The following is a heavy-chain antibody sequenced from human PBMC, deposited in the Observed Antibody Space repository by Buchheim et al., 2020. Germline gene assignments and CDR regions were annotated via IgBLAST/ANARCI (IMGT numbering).Heavy chain of an antibody. CDR2: ISSSSSYT. V-gene: IGHV3-11*05. Sequence: QVQLVESGGGLVKPGGSLRLSCAASGFTFSDYYMSWIRQAPGKGLEWVSHISSSSSYTKFADSVKGRFTISRDNAKNSLYLQMNSLRPEDTAVYYCAKAFSLTFRGTENYYEDGDPDYWGQG. CDR1: GFTFSDYY. D-gene: IGHD3-22*01. J-gene: IGHJ4*02. CDR3: AKAFSLTFRGTENYYEDGDPDY.